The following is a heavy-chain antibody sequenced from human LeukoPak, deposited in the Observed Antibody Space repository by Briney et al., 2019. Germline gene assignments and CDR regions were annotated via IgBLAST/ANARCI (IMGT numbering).Heavy chain of an antibody. J-gene: IGHJ6*03. V-gene: IGHV3-21*01. CDR3: ARDPYSGTYGDTYYDYMDV. D-gene: IGHD1-26*01. CDR2: NSCNWTYP. Sequence: GSLRLSCAAPGLSFRSFNMNWVRPAPGKGLGWVASNSCNWTYPFYGEAVKGRFTISRDNARNSLYLQMNSLRAEDTAVYYCARDPYSGTYGDTYYDYMDVWGKGTTVTISS. CDR1: GLSFRSFN.